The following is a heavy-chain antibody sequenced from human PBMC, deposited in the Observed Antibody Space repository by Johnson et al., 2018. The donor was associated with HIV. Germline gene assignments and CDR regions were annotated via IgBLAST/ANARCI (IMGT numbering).Heavy chain of an antibody. CDR3: AKGQYSSSRRADAFDI. D-gene: IGHD6-6*01. J-gene: IGHJ3*02. V-gene: IGHV3-66*01. Sequence: VQLVESGGGLVQPGGSLRLSCAASGFTFSNAWMSWVRQAPGKGLEWVSVIYSGGSTYYAASVKGRFTISRDNSKNTLYLQMNSLRAEDTAVYYCAKGQYSSSRRADAFDIWGQWTMVTVSS. CDR2: IYSGGST. CDR1: GFTFSNAW.